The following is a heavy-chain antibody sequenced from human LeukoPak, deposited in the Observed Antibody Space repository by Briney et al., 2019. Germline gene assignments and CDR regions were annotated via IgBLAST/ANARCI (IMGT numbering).Heavy chain of an antibody. CDR1: SGSISSYY. CDR3: ARAVIAAASTPYDY. Sequence: SETLSLTCTVSSGSISSYYWSWIRQPAGKGLEWIGRIYSSGSTDYNPSLKSRVTMSVDTSKNQFSLKLSSVTAADTAVYYCARAVIAAASTPYDYWGQGTLVTVSS. CDR2: IYSSGST. V-gene: IGHV4-4*07. J-gene: IGHJ4*02. D-gene: IGHD6-13*01.